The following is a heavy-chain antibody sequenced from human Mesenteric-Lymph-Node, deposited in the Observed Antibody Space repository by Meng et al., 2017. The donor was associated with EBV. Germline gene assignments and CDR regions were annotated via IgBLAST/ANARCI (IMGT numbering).Heavy chain of an antibody. CDR2: ISPYNGNT. D-gene: IGHD1-26*01. J-gene: IGHJ4*02. V-gene: IGHV1-18*04. Sequence: QVQLVQSGAATKKPGASVKVACKASGYTFTSYGISWVRQAPGQGLEWMGWISPYNGNTNYAQKFQGRVSMTTDTSTSTADMELRSLRSDDTAVYYCARDHSGSYVDYWGQGTLVTVSS. CDR1: GYTFTSYG. CDR3: ARDHSGSYVDY.